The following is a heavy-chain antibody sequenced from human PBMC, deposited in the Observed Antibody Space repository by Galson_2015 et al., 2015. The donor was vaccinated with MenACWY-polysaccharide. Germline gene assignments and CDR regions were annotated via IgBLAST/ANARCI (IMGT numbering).Heavy chain of an antibody. CDR2: ISASGGGT. J-gene: IGHJ4*02. CDR3: AKCGSGSFYLD. Sequence: LRLSCAASGFTFTTYAMNWVRQAPGKGLEWVSAISASGGGTHYADSVKGRFTISRDNSKNTLYLQMNSLRAEDTAVYYCAKCGSGSFYLDWGQGTLVTVSS. D-gene: IGHD3-10*01. CDR1: GFTFTTYA. V-gene: IGHV3-23*01.